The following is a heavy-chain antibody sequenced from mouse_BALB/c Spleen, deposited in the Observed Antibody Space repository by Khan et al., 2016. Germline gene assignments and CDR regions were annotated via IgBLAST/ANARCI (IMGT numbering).Heavy chain of an antibody. D-gene: IGHD2-2*01. J-gene: IGHJ2*01. CDR3: ARGGVSPYVEY. CDR1: GYTFSSNW. Sequence: QVQLKQSGAELMKPGASVKISCKATGYTFSSNWIEWVKQRPGHGLEWIGEILPGSGSTKYNNKFKGKAIVTAETSSNPAYKQLTSLTSADSAFSFCARGGVSPYVEYWGQGTTLTVSS. V-gene: IGHV1-9*01. CDR2: ILPGSGST.